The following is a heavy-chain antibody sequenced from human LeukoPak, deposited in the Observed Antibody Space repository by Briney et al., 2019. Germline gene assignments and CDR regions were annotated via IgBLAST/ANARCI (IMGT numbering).Heavy chain of an antibody. J-gene: IGHJ5*02. CDR1: GFTFSSYG. Sequence: GGSLRLSCAAAGFTFSSYGMHWVRQAPAKGLGWVAIISYDGSDKYYAASVKGRFTISRDNSRNTLYLQMSSLRTEDTAVYYCAKDLGYSYGPGIKKDPFDPWGQGTLVTVSS. V-gene: IGHV3-30*18. CDR3: AKDLGYSYGPGIKKDPFDP. D-gene: IGHD5-18*01. CDR2: ISYDGSDK.